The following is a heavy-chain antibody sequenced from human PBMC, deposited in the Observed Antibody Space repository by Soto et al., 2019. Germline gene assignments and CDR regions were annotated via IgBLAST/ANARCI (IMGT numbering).Heavy chain of an antibody. Sequence: ASVKVSCKASGGTFSSYAISWVRQAPGQGLEWMGWISAYNGNTNYAQKLQGRVTMTTDTSTSTAYMELRSLRSDDTAVYYCARDIGWGSPVDYWGQGTLVTVSS. J-gene: IGHJ4*02. CDR1: GGTFSSYA. CDR2: ISAYNGNT. CDR3: ARDIGWGSPVDY. V-gene: IGHV1-18*01. D-gene: IGHD7-27*01.